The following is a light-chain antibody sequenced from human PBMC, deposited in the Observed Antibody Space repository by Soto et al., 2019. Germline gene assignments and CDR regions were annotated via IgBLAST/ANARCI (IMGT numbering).Light chain of an antibody. Sequence: QSALTQPASVSGSPGQSITISCTGTSSDVGGYNYVSWYQHHPDKAPELMIYGVSNRPSGVSNRFSGSKSGNTASLTISGLQAEDEADYYCSSYTGSSTQLFGGGTKLTVL. J-gene: IGLJ2*01. CDR1: SSDVGGYNY. CDR3: SSYTGSSTQL. V-gene: IGLV2-14*03. CDR2: GVS.